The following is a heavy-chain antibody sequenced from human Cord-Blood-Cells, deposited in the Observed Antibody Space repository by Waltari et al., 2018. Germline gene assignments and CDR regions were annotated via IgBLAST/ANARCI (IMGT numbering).Heavy chain of an antibody. D-gene: IGHD7-27*01. V-gene: IGHV4-34*01. J-gene: IGHJ3*02. Sequence: QVQLQQWGAGRLKPPATWSSPGAAYGGSFSGYYWCWIRQPPGKGLEWIGEINHSGSTNYNPSLKSRVTISVDTSKNQFSLKLSSVTAADTAVYYCARRNWGWCAFDIWGQGTMVTDSS. CDR2: INHSGST. CDR1: GGSFSGYY. CDR3: ARRNWGWCAFDI.